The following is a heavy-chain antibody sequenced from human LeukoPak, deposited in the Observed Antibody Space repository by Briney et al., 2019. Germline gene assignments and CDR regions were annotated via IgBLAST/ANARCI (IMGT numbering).Heavy chain of an antibody. D-gene: IGHD3-22*01. J-gene: IGHJ6*03. CDR2: ISSSGNTI. V-gene: IGHV3-48*03. CDR3: ARDRPDYHDSSGYTYSYYYMDV. CDR1: GFTFSSYQ. Sequence: GGSLRLSCAASGFTFSSYQMKWVRQAPGKGLEWVSYISSSGNTIHYADSVKGRFTISRDNAKNSLYLQMNSLRAEDTAVYYCARDRPDYHDSSGYTYSYYYMDVWGKGTTVTVSS.